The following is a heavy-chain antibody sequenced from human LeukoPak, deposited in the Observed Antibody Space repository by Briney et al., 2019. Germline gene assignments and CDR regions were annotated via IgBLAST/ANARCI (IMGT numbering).Heavy chain of an antibody. D-gene: IGHD1-20*01. Sequence: GGSLRISCKGSGYSFTSYWISWVRQMPGKGLEWMGRIDPSDSYTNYSPSFQGHVTMSADKSISTAYLQWSSLKASDTAIYYCARGSYLTADYWGQGTLVTVSS. CDR3: ARGSYLTADY. J-gene: IGHJ4*02. V-gene: IGHV5-10-1*01. CDR1: GYSFTSYW. CDR2: IDPSDSYT.